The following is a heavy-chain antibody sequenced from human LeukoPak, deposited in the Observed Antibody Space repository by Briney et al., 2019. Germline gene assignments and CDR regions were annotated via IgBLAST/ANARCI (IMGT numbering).Heavy chain of an antibody. CDR2: ISGSGANT. J-gene: IGHJ4*02. CDR1: GFTFSSYA. D-gene: IGHD1-14*01. V-gene: IGHV3-23*01. Sequence: PGGSLRLSCAGSGFTFSSYAMIWVRQAPGKGLEWVSSISGSGANTYYADSVKGRFTISRENSKNTLYLHMNSLRAEDTAVYYCTNLDSISTDWGQGTLVTVST. CDR3: TNLDSISTD.